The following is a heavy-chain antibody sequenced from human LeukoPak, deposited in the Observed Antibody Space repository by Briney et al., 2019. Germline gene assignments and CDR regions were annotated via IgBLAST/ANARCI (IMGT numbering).Heavy chain of an antibody. D-gene: IGHD1-26*01. J-gene: IGHJ3*02. V-gene: IGHV4-34*01. Sequence: KPSETLSLTCAVYDESFSGHFWSWIRQPPGKGLEWIGEINQSGTTNYNPSLMSRVTLSVDTSRNQFSLKLSSVTAADTAVYYCTRGRYGGSYSAFDIWGQGTVVTVSS. CDR1: DESFSGHF. CDR3: TRGRYGGSYSAFDI. CDR2: INQSGTT.